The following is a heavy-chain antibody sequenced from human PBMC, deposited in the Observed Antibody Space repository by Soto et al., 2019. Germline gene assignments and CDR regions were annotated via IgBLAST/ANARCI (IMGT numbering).Heavy chain of an antibody. J-gene: IGHJ2*01. D-gene: IGHD2-15*01. CDR3: ARDNGCSGGSCYVWYFDL. V-gene: IGHV1-3*01. CDR1: GYTFTSYA. CDR2: INAGNGNT. Sequence: QVQLVQSGAEVKKPGASVKVSCKASGYTFTSYAMHWVRQAPGQRLEWMGWINAGNGNTKYSQKFQGRVTITRDTSASTAYMELRSLRSEDTAVYYCARDNGCSGGSCYVWYFDLWGRGTLVTVSS.